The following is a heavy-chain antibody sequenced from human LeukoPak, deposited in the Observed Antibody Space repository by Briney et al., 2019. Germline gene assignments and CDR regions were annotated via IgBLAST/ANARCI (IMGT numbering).Heavy chain of an antibody. V-gene: IGHV4-61*01. Sequence: SETLSLTCTVSGGSISSGSYYWSWIRQPPGKGLEWIGYIYYSGSTNYNPSLKSRVTISVDTSKNQFSLKLSSVTAADTAVYYCARSYGDPYYFDYWGQGTLVTVSS. J-gene: IGHJ4*02. CDR3: ARSYGDPYYFDY. D-gene: IGHD4-17*01. CDR2: IYYSGST. CDR1: GGSISSGSYY.